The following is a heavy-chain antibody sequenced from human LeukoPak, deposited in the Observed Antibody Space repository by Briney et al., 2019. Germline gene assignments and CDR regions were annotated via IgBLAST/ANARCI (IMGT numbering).Heavy chain of an antibody. D-gene: IGHD2-2*01. CDR1: GFTFSNYW. Sequence: GGSLRLSCAASGFTFSNYWMHWVRQAPGKGLAWVSHISTDGSSTSYADSVKGRFTISRGNAKNTLYLQMNSLRAEDTAVYYCARERPAADFDYWGQGTLVTVSS. CDR2: ISTDGSST. CDR3: ARERPAADFDY. J-gene: IGHJ4*02. V-gene: IGHV3-74*01.